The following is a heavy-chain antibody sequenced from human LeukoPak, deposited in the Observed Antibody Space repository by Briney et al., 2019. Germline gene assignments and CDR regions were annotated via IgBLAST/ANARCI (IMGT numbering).Heavy chain of an antibody. CDR2: ISAYNGNT. CDR3: ARVGQWLVHTYYHYYHMDV. Sequence: GASVKVSCKASGYTFTSCGVSWVRQAPGQGLEWMGWISAYNGNTNYAQKLQGRVTMTTDTSTSTAYMELRSLRSDDTAVYYCARVGQWLVHTYYHYYHMDVWGKGTTVTVSS. CDR1: GYTFTSCG. D-gene: IGHD6-19*01. V-gene: IGHV1-18*01. J-gene: IGHJ6*03.